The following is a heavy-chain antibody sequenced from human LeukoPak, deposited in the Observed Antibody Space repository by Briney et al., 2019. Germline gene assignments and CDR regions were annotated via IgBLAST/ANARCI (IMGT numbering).Heavy chain of an antibody. CDR3: AKSGGVITIEVSMDV. V-gene: IGHV3-21*01. Sequence: GGSLRLSCAASGFTFSSYSMNWVRQAPGKGLEWVSSISSSSSYIYYADSVKGRFTISRDNSKNALYLQMNSLRAEDTAVYYCAKSGGVITIEVSMDVWGQGTTVTVSS. CDR2: ISSSSSYI. D-gene: IGHD3-22*01. J-gene: IGHJ6*02. CDR1: GFTFSSYS.